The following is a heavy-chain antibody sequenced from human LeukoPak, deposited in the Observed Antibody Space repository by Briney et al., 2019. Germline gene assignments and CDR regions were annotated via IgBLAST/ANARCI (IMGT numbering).Heavy chain of an antibody. CDR2: ISSSSSFI. Sequence: GGSLRLSCAASGFTFSDYSMNWVRQAPGKGLEWVSSISSSSSFIYYADSVKGRFTISRDNAKNSVYLQMNSLRAEDTAVYYCARDSPLSFDIWGQGTMVTVSS. V-gene: IGHV3-21*01. J-gene: IGHJ3*02. CDR1: GFTFSDYS. CDR3: ARDSPLSFDI.